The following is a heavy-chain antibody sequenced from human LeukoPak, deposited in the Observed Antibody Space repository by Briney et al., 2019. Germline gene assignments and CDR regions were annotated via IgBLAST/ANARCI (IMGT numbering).Heavy chain of an antibody. D-gene: IGHD5-12*01. Sequence: PSETLSLTCTVSGGSISSSSYYWGWIRQPPGKGLEWIGSIYYSGSTYYNPSLKSRVTISVDTSKNQFSLKLSSVTAADTAVYYCAREGYSGYEGDAFDIWGQGTMVTVSS. V-gene: IGHV4-39*07. CDR3: AREGYSGYEGDAFDI. CDR1: GGSISSSSYY. CDR2: IYYSGST. J-gene: IGHJ3*02.